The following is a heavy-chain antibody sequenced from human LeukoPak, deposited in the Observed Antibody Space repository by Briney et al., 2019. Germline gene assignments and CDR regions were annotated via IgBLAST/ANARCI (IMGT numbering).Heavy chain of an antibody. Sequence: GGSLRLSCAASGFTFSSYAMSWVRQAPGKGLEWVSAISGSGGSTYYADSVKGRFTISRDNSKNTLYLQMNSLRAEDTAVYYCAKDGSYYDSSGYYQNFDYWGQGTLVTVSS. CDR3: AKDGSYYDSSGYYQNFDY. J-gene: IGHJ4*02. CDR2: ISGSGGST. CDR1: GFTFSSYA. D-gene: IGHD3-22*01. V-gene: IGHV3-23*01.